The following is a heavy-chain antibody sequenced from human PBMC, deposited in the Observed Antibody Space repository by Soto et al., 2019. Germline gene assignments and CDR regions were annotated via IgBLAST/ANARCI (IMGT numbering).Heavy chain of an antibody. D-gene: IGHD3-16*01. CDR3: ATLPRVGADYYYYYGMDV. V-gene: IGHV1-24*01. CDR1: GYTLAELS. CDR2: FDPEDGET. Sequence: ASVKVSCKVSGYTLAELSMHWVRQAPGKGLEWMGGFDPEDGETIYAQKFQGRVTMTEDTSTDTAYMELSSLRSEDTAVYYCATLPRVGADYYYYYGMDVWGQGTTVTVSS. J-gene: IGHJ6*02.